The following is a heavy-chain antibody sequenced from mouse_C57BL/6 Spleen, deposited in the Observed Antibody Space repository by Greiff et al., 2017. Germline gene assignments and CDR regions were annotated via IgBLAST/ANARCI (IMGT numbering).Heavy chain of an antibody. D-gene: IGHD1-1*01. CDR1: GFTFSDYG. CDR3: ARPDYYGSRGDWYFDV. V-gene: IGHV5-15*01. CDR2: ISNLAYSI. Sequence: VQLQQSGGGLVQPGGSLKLSCAASGFTFSDYGMAWVRQAPRKGPEWVAFISNLAYSIYYADTVTGRFTISRENAKNTLYLEMSSLRSEDTAMYYCARPDYYGSRGDWYFDVWGTGTTVTVSS. J-gene: IGHJ1*03.